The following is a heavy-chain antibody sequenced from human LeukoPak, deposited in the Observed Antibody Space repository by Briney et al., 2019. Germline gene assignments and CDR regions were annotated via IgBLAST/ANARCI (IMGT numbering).Heavy chain of an antibody. CDR3: ARDHPFSSFDY. CDR1: GFTFSSYS. J-gene: IGHJ4*02. CDR2: ISSSSSYI. D-gene: IGHD2/OR15-2a*01. V-gene: IGHV3-21*01. Sequence: GGSLRLSCAASGFTFSSYSMNWVRQAPGKGREWVSSISSSSSYIYYADSVKGRFTISRDNAKNSLYLQMNSLRAEDTAVYYCARDHPFSSFDYWGQGTLVTVSS.